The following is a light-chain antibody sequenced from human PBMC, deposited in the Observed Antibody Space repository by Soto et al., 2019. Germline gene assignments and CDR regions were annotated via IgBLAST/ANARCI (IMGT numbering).Light chain of an antibody. V-gene: IGLV2-14*01. CDR1: SSDVGGYNY. J-gene: IGLJ2*01. Sequence: QSALTQPASVSGSPGQSITISCTGTSSDVGGYNYVSWYQQHPGKAPKLMIYDVSNRPSGVSNRFSGSKSGNTASLTISGLQAEDEADYYCSSYTSSSTLDVFGGGTSSPS. CDR3: SSYTSSSTLDV. CDR2: DVS.